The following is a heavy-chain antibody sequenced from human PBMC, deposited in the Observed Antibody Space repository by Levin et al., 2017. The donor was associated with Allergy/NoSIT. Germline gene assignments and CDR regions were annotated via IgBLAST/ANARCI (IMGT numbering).Heavy chain of an antibody. D-gene: IGHD6-13*01. V-gene: IGHV3-9*01. CDR1: GFTFDDYA. CDR2: ISWNSGRI. CDR3: AKGGPRSAAGYYYYYVMDV. Sequence: SLKISCATSGFTFDDYAMYWVRQAPGKGLEWVSGISWNSGRIGYADSVKGRFTISRDNAKNSLYLQMNSLRSEDTALYYCAKGGPRSAAGYYYYYVMDVWGQGTTVTVSS. J-gene: IGHJ6*02.